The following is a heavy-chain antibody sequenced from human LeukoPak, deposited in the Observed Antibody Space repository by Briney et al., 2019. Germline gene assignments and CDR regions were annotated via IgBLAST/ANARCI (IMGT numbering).Heavy chain of an antibody. Sequence: SETLSLTCAVYGGSFSGYYWSWIRQPPGKGLEWIGEINHSGSTNYNPSLKSRVTMSVDTSKNQFSLKLSSVTAADTAVYYCAGSLSRGFVAKITYYYYMDVWGKGTTVTVSS. D-gene: IGHD2-15*01. J-gene: IGHJ6*03. CDR1: GGSFSGYY. CDR2: INHSGST. CDR3: AGSLSRGFVAKITYYYYMDV. V-gene: IGHV4-34*01.